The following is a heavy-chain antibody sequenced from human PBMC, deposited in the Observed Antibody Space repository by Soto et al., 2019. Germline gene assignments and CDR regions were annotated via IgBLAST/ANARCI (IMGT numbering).Heavy chain of an antibody. CDR3: AKLPWGFNYYDRSEYRATDNDAFDI. D-gene: IGHD3-22*01. CDR2: ISYDGGIK. V-gene: IGHV3-30*18. Sequence: QMQLVESGGGVAQPGTSLRVSCAASGFTFSHYGIHWVRQAPGKGLEWVAVISYDGGIKLYADSVRDRFAISRDNSKDTLYLQMNTLGPDDTAVYYCAKLPWGFNYYDRSEYRATDNDAFDIWGQGTMVTVSS. CDR1: GFTFSHYG. J-gene: IGHJ3*02.